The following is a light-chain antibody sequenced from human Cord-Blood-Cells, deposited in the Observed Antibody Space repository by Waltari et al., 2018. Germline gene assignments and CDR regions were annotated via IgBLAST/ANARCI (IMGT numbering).Light chain of an antibody. CDR3: SSDTGSNYV. CDR2: DVS. Sequence: QSALTQPASVSGSPGQSITISPTRTSRDVGGYHYVSWYQQHPGKAPKLMIYDVSNRHSGVSSRFCGSKAGNTASLTISGLQAEDEADYYCSSDTGSNYVFGTGTKVTVL. CDR1: SRDVGGYHY. V-gene: IGLV2-14*01. J-gene: IGLJ1*01.